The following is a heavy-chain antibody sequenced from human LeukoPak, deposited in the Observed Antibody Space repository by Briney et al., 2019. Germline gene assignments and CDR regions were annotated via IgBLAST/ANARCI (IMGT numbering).Heavy chain of an antibody. CDR1: GYTFTGNY. CDR3: AREGRDRSDTAALDY. V-gene: IGHV1-2*02. J-gene: IGHJ4*02. CDR2: INSNSGAT. D-gene: IGHD1-14*01. Sequence: ASVKVSCKASGYTFTGNYMHWVRQAPGQGPEWMGWINSNSGATHSAQKFQGRVAMSRDTSISTVYMELSSLTGDDTAIYSCAREGRDRSDTAALDYWGQGTLVTVSS.